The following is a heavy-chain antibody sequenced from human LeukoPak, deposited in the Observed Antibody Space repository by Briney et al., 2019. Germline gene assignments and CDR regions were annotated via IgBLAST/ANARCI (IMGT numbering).Heavy chain of an antibody. J-gene: IGHJ6*02. CDR1: GFTFDDFA. D-gene: IGHD1-26*01. V-gene: IGHV3-43*02. CDR2: IGGDGATT. CDR3: AKGEGSYFFYGLDV. Sequence: PGGSLRLSCAASGFTFDDFAMHWVRQAPGKSLEWVSLIGGDGATTYYADSVKGRFTISRDNSKNSLYLQMSSLRNEDTALYYCAKGEGSYFFYGLDVWGQGTTVTVSS.